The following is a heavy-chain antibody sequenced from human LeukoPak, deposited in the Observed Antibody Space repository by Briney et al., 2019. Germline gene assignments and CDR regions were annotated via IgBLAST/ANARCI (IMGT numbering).Heavy chain of an antibody. CDR2: IYYSGST. CDR1: GGSISSSSYY. J-gene: IGHJ5*02. D-gene: IGHD2-15*01. Sequence: SETLSLTCTVSGGSISSSSYYWGWIRQPPGTGLEWIGSIYYSGSTYYNPSLKSRVTISVDTSKTQFSLKLSSVTAADTAVYYCARYIVVVVAATLASWFDPWGQGTLVTVSS. V-gene: IGHV4-39*01. CDR3: ARYIVVVVAATLASWFDP.